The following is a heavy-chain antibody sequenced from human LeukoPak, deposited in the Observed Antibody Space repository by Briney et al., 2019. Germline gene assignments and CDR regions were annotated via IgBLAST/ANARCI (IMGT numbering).Heavy chain of an antibody. V-gene: IGHV3-30*18. J-gene: IGHJ4*02. CDR2: ISYGGSNT. CDR1: GFTFSHYG. Sequence: GGSLRLSCAASGFTFSHYGMHWVRQAPGKGLEWVADISYGGSNTYCADSVKGRFTISRDNSKNTLDLQINSLRAEDTAVYYCAKGSSGHIAVLDYWGQGTLVTVSS. D-gene: IGHD2-8*02. CDR3: AKGSSGHIAVLDY.